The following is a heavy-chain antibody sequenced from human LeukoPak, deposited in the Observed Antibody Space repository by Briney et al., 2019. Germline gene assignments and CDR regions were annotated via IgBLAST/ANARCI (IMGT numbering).Heavy chain of an antibody. Sequence: GASVKVSCKASRGTFSSYTISWVRQAPRHALEWMGRVIPILGIANYAQKFQGRVTITADKSTSTAYMELNSLKSDDTAVYYCARAPGIAAIGAFDIRGQGTMVTVSS. V-gene: IGHV1-69*02. CDR2: VIPILGIA. CDR1: RGTFSSYT. CDR3: ARAPGIAAIGAFDI. D-gene: IGHD6-25*01. J-gene: IGHJ3*02.